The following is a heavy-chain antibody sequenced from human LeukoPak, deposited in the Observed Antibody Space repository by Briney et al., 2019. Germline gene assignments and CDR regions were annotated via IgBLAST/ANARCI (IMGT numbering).Heavy chain of an antibody. CDR3: ARYSSGWYGVDY. D-gene: IGHD6-19*01. CDR1: GGSISSSSYY. Sequence: SETLSLTCTVSGGSISSSSYYWGWIRQPPGKGLEWIGSIYYSGSTYYNPSLKSRVTISVDTSKNQFSLKLSSVTAADTAVYYCARYSSGWYGVDYWGQGTLVTVSS. J-gene: IGHJ4*02. V-gene: IGHV4-39*01. CDR2: IYYSGST.